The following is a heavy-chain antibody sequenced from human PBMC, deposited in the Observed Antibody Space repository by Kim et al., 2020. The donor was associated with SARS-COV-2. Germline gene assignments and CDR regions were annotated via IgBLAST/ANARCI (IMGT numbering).Heavy chain of an antibody. Sequence: GGSLRLSCAASGFTFSNAWMSWVRQAPGKGLEWVGRIKSKTDGGTTDYAAPVKGRFTISRDDSKNTLYLQMNSLKTEDTAVYYCTTDPRGTYYYDSSGYYQLWLDYWGQGTLVTVSS. CDR1: GFTFSNAW. CDR2: IKSKTDGGTT. D-gene: IGHD3-22*01. V-gene: IGHV3-15*01. CDR3: TTDPRGTYYYDSSGYYQLWLDY. J-gene: IGHJ4*02.